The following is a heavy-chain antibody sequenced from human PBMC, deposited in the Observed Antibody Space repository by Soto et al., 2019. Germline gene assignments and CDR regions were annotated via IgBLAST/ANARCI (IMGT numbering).Heavy chain of an antibody. J-gene: IGHJ4*02. CDR1: GCSIISGGYC. CDR3: ARHSPLRYFDY. CDR2: IYYSGST. D-gene: IGHD1-20*01. Sequence: SETLSLTCTFSGCSIISGGYCLSWIRQHPGKGLEWIGYIYYSGSTYYNPSLKSRVTISVDTSKNQFSLKLSSVTAADTAVYYCARHSPLRYFDYWGQGTLVTVSS. V-gene: IGHV4-39*01.